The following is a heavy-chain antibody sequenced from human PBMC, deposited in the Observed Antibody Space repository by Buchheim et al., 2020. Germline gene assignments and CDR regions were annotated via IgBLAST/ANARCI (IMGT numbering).Heavy chain of an antibody. CDR2: IDPSDSYT. V-gene: IGHV5-10-1*01. CDR1: GYSFTSYW. D-gene: IGHD6-19*01. J-gene: IGHJ6*02. CDR3: ARQGGDSSGWFYYYYGMDV. Sequence: EVQLVQSGAEVKKPGESLRISCKGSGYSFTSYWISWVRQMPGKGLEWMGRIDPSDSYTNYSPSFQGHVTISADQSISTAYPQWSSLKASDTAMYYCARQGGDSSGWFYYYYGMDVWGQGTT.